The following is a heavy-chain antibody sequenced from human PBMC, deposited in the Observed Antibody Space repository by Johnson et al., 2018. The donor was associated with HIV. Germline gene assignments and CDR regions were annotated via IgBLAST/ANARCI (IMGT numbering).Heavy chain of an antibody. Sequence: QMQLVESGGGVVQPGGSLRLSCAASGFTFSSYGMHWVRQAPGKGLEWVAAISYDGSDKDHADSVKGRFTITRDSSKNTLYLQMNSLRDEDTAVYYCATGVGAKTLTDAFDIWGQGTMVTVSS. V-gene: IGHV3-30*19. D-gene: IGHD1-26*01. CDR1: GFTFSSYG. CDR2: ISYDGSDK. J-gene: IGHJ3*02. CDR3: ATGVGAKTLTDAFDI.